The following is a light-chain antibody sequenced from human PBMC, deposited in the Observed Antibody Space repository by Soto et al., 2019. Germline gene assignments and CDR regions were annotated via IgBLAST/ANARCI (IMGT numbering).Light chain of an antibody. CDR1: QTISSSY. J-gene: IGKJ2*01. CDR2: GAI. V-gene: IGKV3-20*01. CDR3: QQYGASPMYA. Sequence: DIVLTQSPGPLSFSPGETASLSCRASQTISSSYLAWYQQRPGQAPRLLIYGAINRATGIPDRFTGSWSGADFTLTINRLEPEDFALYYCQQYGASPMYAFGQGTKL.